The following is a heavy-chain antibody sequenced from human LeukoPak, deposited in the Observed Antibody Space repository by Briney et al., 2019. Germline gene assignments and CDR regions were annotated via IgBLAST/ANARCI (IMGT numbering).Heavy chain of an antibody. V-gene: IGHV1-18*01. J-gene: IGHJ6*03. CDR3: ARSATIFGVVPAYMDV. CDR1: GYTFTSYG. D-gene: IGHD3-3*01. Sequence: GASVKVSCKASGYTFTSYGINRVRQAPGQGLEWMGWISGYNGNTNYAQKLQGRVTMTTDTSTSTAYMELRSLRSDDTAVYYCARSATIFGVVPAYMDVWGKGTTVTVSS. CDR2: ISGYNGNT.